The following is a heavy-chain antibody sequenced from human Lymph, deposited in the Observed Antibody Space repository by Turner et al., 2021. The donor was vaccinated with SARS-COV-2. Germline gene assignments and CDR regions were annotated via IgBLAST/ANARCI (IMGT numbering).Heavy chain of an antibody. D-gene: IGHD3-3*01. CDR1: GCSFSSYA. CDR2: ITYDGSNN. J-gene: IGHJ6*01. CDR3: AKVRSIFGVVIGGMDV. Sequence: QVQLVESGGGGVRRGKSGRLSSASCGCSFSSYAMHWVRQAPGKGLEWVRVITYDGSNNFYADSVKGRFTISRDNSKNTLYLQMNSLRAEETAVYYCAKVRSIFGVVIGGMDVWGQGTTVTVSS. V-gene: IGHV3-30*18.